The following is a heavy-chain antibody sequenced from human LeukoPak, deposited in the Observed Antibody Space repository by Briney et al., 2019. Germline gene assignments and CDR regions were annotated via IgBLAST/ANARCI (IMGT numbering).Heavy chain of an antibody. CDR3: ARNNGMDV. CDR1: GFALSSRW. Sequence: GGSLRLSCAASGFALSSRWMTWVRQVPGRGPEWVANVNRDGSETYYLDSVKGRFTISKDNAKNSLYLQMNSLRAEDTALYHCARNNGMDVWGQGTTVIVSS. CDR2: VNRDGSET. V-gene: IGHV3-7*03. J-gene: IGHJ6*02.